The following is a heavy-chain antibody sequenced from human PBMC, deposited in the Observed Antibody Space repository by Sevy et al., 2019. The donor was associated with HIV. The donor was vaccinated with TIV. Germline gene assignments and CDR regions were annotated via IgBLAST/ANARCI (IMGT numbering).Heavy chain of an antibody. CDR2: INHSGST. CDR3: ARAPPVVVVPGAPSWFDP. CDR1: GGSFSGYY. J-gene: IGHJ5*02. V-gene: IGHV4-34*01. D-gene: IGHD2-2*01. Sequence: SETLSLTCAVYGGSFSGYYWNWIRQSPGKGLEWIGEINHSGSTHYNPSLKSRVTISVDTSKNQLSLMRNSVTAADKAVYYCARAPPVVVVPGAPSWFDPWGQGTLVTVSS.